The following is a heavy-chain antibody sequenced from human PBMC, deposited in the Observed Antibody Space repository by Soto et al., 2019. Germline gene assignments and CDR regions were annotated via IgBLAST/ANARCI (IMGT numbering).Heavy chain of an antibody. CDR3: ARETHRHVLRFLEWLSYYYGMDV. CDR1: RCSFSSYA. D-gene: IGHD3-3*01. J-gene: IGHJ6*02. V-gene: IGHV1-69*06. Sequence: PSVKGSCNGSRCSFSSYAISWVRQAPGQRLEWMGGIIPIFGTANYEQKFQGRVTITADKSTSTAYMELSSLRSEDTAVYYCARETHRHVLRFLEWLSYYYGMDVWGQGTTVTVSS. CDR2: IIPIFGTA.